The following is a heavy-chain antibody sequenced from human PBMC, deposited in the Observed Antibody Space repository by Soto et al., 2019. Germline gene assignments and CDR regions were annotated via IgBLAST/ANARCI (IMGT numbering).Heavy chain of an antibody. D-gene: IGHD2-2*01. Sequence: QVQLVQSGAEVKKPGSSVKVSCKASGGTFSSYTISWVRQAPGQGLEWMGRIIPILGIANYAQKFQGRVTVTADKSTSTADMELSSLRSEDTAVYYCAINQLLVWAWFDPWGQGTLVTVSS. CDR2: IIPILGIA. CDR1: GGTFSSYT. CDR3: AINQLLVWAWFDP. J-gene: IGHJ5*02. V-gene: IGHV1-69*02.